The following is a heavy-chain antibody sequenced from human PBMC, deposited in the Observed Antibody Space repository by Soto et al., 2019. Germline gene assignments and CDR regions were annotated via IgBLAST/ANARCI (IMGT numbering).Heavy chain of an antibody. J-gene: IGHJ4*02. V-gene: IGHV4-59*01. Sequence: SETLSLTCTVSGDSINFYHWTWIRQPPGKGLEWMGYIYYTGSTNYNPSLKSRVSISVDTSKNQFSLKLSSVTAADTAFYYCARVARTGQHYFAFWVQAALVT. D-gene: IGHD1-1*01. CDR2: IYYTGST. CDR1: GDSINFYH. CDR3: ARVARTGQHYFAF.